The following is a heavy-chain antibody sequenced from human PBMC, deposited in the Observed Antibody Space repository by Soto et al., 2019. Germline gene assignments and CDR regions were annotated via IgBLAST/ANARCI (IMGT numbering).Heavy chain of an antibody. CDR1: GGSISSYY. J-gene: IGHJ4*02. CDR2: IYYSGST. V-gene: IGHV4-59*01. D-gene: IGHD3-22*01. CDR3: ARDSPYYDSSGYYSFGYFDY. Sequence: KPSETLSLTCTVSGGSISSYYWSWIRQPPGKGLEWIGYIYYSGSTNYNPSLKSRVTISVDTSKNQFSLKLSSVTAADTAVYYCARDSPYYDSSGYYSFGYFDYWGQGTLVTVLL.